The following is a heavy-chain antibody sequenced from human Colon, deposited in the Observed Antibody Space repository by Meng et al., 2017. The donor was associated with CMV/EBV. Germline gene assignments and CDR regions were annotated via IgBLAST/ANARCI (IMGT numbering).Heavy chain of an antibody. D-gene: IGHD2-8*01. CDR2: IKRDGTEK. Sequence: GESLKISCEASGFTFSDFWMSWVRQGPGKGLEWVANIKRDGTEKNYADGVKGRFTISRDNAKNSLFLHMNGLSDEDTGVYHCTRGQGILYAWGQGTLVTVSS. CDR3: TRGQGILYA. CDR1: GFTFSDFW. J-gene: IGHJ5*02. V-gene: IGHV3-7*01.